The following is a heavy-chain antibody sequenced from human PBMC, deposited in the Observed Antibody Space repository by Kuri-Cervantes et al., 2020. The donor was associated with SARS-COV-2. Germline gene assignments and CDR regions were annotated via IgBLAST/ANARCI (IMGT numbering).Heavy chain of an antibody. CDR3: ARHGTGYDFWSGYYGEDY. Sequence: RVRQAPGKGLEWIGSIYYSGSTYYNPSLKSRVTISVDTSKNQFSLKLSSVTAADTAVYYCARHGTGYDFWSGYYGEDYWGQGTLVTVSS. D-gene: IGHD3-3*01. CDR2: IYYSGST. V-gene: IGHV4-39*01. J-gene: IGHJ4*02.